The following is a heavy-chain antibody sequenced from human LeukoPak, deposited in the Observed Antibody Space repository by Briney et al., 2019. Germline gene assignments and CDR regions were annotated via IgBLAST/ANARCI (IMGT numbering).Heavy chain of an antibody. CDR2: ISYDGSNK. CDR1: GFTFSSYG. J-gene: IGHJ5*02. D-gene: IGHD3-10*01. CDR3: AKDPRGRGWFDP. V-gene: IGHV3-30*18. Sequence: GGSLRLSCAASGFTFSSYGMHWVRQAPGKGLEWVAVISYDGSNKYYADSVKGRFTISRDNSKNTLYLQMNSLRAEDTAVYYCAKDPRGRGWFDPWGQGTLVTVSS.